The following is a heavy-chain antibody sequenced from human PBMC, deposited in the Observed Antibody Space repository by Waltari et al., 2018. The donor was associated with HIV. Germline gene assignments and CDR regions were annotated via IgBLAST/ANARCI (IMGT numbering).Heavy chain of an antibody. D-gene: IGHD1-26*01. CDR2: VDPETGDT. V-gene: IGHV1-69-2*01. CDR3: LSDRGF. J-gene: IGHJ4*02. Sequence: EVVLSQSGTQVVEPQTSVTVACRVSGYKVSSFYLHWVKKAATKTFQWVGRVDPETGDTVYGDHFQTRITITVDSSLKTSFLKLSDVTTDDSAIYYCLSDRGFWGQGSQVTV. CDR1: GYKVSSFY.